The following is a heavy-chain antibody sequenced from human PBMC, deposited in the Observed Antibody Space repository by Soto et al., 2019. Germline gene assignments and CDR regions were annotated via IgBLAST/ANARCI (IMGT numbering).Heavy chain of an antibody. CDR1: GFSFGDSA. Sequence: ELVQSGPEAREPGTSVKVSCRASGFSFGDSAVQWVRQGRGQRLEWIGWIVVVNGNTNYAPRFEGRVTLTRDASTSTRHMELTSLSCDDTAVYFCAVTDLPFRPLTEPTENGMDVWGQGTTVTVSS. D-gene: IGHD2-8*01. CDR2: IVVVNGNT. V-gene: IGHV1-58*01. CDR3: AVTDLPFRPLTEPTENGMDV. J-gene: IGHJ6*02.